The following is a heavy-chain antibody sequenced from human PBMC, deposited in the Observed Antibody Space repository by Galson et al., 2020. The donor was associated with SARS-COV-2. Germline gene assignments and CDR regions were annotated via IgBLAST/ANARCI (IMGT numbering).Heavy chain of an antibody. Sequence: LSLTCAASGFPFSSYGMHWVRQAPGKGLEWVAVIWYDGSNKYYADSVKGRFTISRDNSKNTLYLQMNSLRAEDTAVYYCAKDLSAFTIFGVVIVMDVWGKGTTVTVSS. J-gene: IGHJ6*03. D-gene: IGHD3-3*01. V-gene: IGHV3-33*06. CDR3: AKDLSAFTIFGVVIVMDV. CDR1: GFPFSSYG. CDR2: IWYDGSNK.